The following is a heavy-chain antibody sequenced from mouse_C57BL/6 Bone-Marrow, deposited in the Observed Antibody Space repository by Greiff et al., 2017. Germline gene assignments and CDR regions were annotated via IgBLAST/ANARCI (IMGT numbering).Heavy chain of an antibody. J-gene: IGHJ3*01. Sequence: VQLQQSGAELVMPGASVKLSCKASGYTFTSYWMHWVKQRPGQGLEWIGEIDPSDSYTNYNQKFKGKSTLAVDKSSSTAYMQLSSLTSEDSAVYYCARRGYDGYFHFAYWGQGTLVTVSA. CDR1: GYTFTSYW. D-gene: IGHD2-3*01. CDR2: IDPSDSYT. CDR3: ARRGYDGYFHFAY. V-gene: IGHV1-69*01.